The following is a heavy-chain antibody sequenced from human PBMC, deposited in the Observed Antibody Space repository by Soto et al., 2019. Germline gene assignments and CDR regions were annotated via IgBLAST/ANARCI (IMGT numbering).Heavy chain of an antibody. CDR3: AKVQLGPADAFDI. CDR1: GFTFDDYA. Sequence: DVQLVESGGGLVQPGRSLRLSCAASGFTFDDYAMHWVRQAPGKGLEWVSGISWNSGSIGYADSVKGRFTISRDNAKNSLYLQMNSLRAEDTALYYCAKVQLGPADAFDIWGQGTMVTVSS. D-gene: IGHD5-18*01. CDR2: ISWNSGSI. J-gene: IGHJ3*02. V-gene: IGHV3-9*01.